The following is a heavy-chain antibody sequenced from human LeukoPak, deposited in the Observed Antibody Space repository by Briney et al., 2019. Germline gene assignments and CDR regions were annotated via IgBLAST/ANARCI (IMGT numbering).Heavy chain of an antibody. CDR1: GGTFSSYA. CDR3: ARDCSGGSCYDY. Sequence: ASVKVSCKASGGTFSSYAISWVRQAPGQGLEWMGGIIPIFGTANYAQKFQGRVTITADESTSTAYMELSSLRSEDTAVYYCARDCSGGSCYDYWGQGTLVTVPS. J-gene: IGHJ4*02. V-gene: IGHV1-69*13. CDR2: IIPIFGTA. D-gene: IGHD2-15*01.